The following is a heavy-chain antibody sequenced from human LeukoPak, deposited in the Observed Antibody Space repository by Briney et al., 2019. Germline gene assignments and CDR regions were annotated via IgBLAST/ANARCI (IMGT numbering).Heavy chain of an antibody. Sequence: GGSLRLSCAASGFTFDDYAMHWVRQAPGKGLEWVSGISWNSGSIGYADSVKGRFTISRDNAKNSVYLQMNSLRSEDTAFYHCARDRCSSTSCYNTPNWFDPWGQGTLVTVSS. V-gene: IGHV3-9*01. J-gene: IGHJ5*02. CDR2: ISWNSGSI. D-gene: IGHD2-2*02. CDR3: ARDRCSSTSCYNTPNWFDP. CDR1: GFTFDDYA.